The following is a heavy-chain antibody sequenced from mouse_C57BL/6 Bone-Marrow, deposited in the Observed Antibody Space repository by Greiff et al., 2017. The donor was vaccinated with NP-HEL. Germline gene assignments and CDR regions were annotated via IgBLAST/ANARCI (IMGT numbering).Heavy chain of an antibody. D-gene: IGHD4-1*01. CDR3: ARALGKRYFDV. CDR1: GYSFTGYY. Sequence: VQLQQSGPELVKPGASVKISCKASGYSFTGYYMNWVKQSPEKSLEWIGEINPSTGGTTYNQKFKAKATLTVDKSSSTAYMQLKSLTSEDSAVDYCARALGKRYFDVWGTGTTVTVSS. CDR2: INPSTGGT. J-gene: IGHJ1*03. V-gene: IGHV1-42*01.